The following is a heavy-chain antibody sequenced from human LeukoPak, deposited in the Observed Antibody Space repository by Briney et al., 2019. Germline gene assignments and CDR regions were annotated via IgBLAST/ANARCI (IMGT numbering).Heavy chain of an antibody. Sequence: PGGSLRLSCAGSGFTVSDSYMSWVRQAPGKGLEWVSLIYSGGSTYYADSVKGRFTISRDNSKDTLYLQMNSLRAEDTAVYYCTIGMMTSGGPQFDPWGQGTLVTVSS. CDR1: GFTVSDSY. CDR3: TIGMMTSGGPQFDP. D-gene: IGHD3-16*01. J-gene: IGHJ5*02. V-gene: IGHV3-66*01. CDR2: IYSGGST.